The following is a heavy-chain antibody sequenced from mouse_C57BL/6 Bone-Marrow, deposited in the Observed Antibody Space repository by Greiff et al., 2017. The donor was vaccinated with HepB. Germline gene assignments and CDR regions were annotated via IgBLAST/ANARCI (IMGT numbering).Heavy chain of an antibody. J-gene: IGHJ4*01. V-gene: IGHV3-6*01. D-gene: IGHD2-5*01. CDR1: GYSITSGYY. CDR3: ASSYYSNYGAMDY. Sequence: VQLKESGPGLVKPSQSLSLTCSVTGYSITSGYYWNWIRQFPGNKLEWMGYISYDGSNNYNPSLKNRISITRDTSKNQFFLKLNSVTTEDTATYYCASSYYSNYGAMDYWGQGTSVTVSS. CDR2: ISYDGSN.